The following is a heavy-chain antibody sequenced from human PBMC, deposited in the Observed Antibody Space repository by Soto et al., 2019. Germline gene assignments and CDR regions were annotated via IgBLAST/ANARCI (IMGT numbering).Heavy chain of an antibody. CDR2: ISSSSTI. V-gene: IGHV3-48*04. Sequence: GGSLRLSCAASGFTFSSYSMNWVRQAPGKGLEWVSYISSSSTIYYADSVKGRFTISRDNAKNSLYLQMNSLRAEDTAVYYCARDSEGYCSSTSCYAFDIWGQGTMVTVSS. CDR3: ARDSEGYCSSTSCYAFDI. J-gene: IGHJ3*02. D-gene: IGHD2-2*01. CDR1: GFTFSSYS.